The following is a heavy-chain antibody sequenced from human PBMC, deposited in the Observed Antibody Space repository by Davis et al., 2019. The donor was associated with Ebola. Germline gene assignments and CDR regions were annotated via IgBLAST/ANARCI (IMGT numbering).Heavy chain of an antibody. Sequence: MPSETLSLTCTVSGGSISIYYWSWIRQPPGKGLEWIGYIYSSGSTNYNPSLKSRLTISVDTSKNQFSLKLSSVTAADTAVYYCARGRYCSSTSCYLWFDPWGQGTLVTVSS. CDR1: GGSISIYY. CDR3: ARGRYCSSTSCYLWFDP. V-gene: IGHV4-59*12. J-gene: IGHJ5*02. CDR2: IYSSGST. D-gene: IGHD2-2*01.